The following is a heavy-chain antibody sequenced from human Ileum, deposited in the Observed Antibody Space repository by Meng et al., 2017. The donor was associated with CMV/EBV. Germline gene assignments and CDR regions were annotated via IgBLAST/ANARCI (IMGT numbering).Heavy chain of an antibody. V-gene: IGHV3-21*01. CDR3: ARDGNAGATMDY. D-gene: IGHD1-26*01. CDR1: GFTFSTYG. J-gene: IGHJ4*02. Sequence: AASGFTFSTYGMNWVRQAPGKGLEWVSSIDSSSSYIYYADSLKGRFTISRDNAKKSLYLQMNSLRAEDTAVYYCARDGNAGATMDYWGQGTLVTVSS. CDR2: IDSSSSYI.